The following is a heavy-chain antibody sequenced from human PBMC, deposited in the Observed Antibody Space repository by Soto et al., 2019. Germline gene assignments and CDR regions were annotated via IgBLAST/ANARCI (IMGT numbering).Heavy chain of an antibody. CDR2: IYWDADK. D-gene: IGHD4-17*01. CDR3: APAGDYDLLTFNH. Sequence: QITLKESGPTLVRPAQTLTVTCDFSGFSLSTYHMGVAWIRQPPGKALEWLALIYWDADKRYSPSLKDRLAISKDTSSNQVVLTITNTAPGDSAPYFCAPAGDYDLLTFNHWGPGTLVTVSS. J-gene: IGHJ4*02. V-gene: IGHV2-5*02. CDR1: GFSLSTYHMG.